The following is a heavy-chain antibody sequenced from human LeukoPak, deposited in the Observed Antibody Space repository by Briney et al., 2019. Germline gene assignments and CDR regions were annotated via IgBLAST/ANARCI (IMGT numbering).Heavy chain of an antibody. CDR2: IYHSGNT. CDR3: AREEMPGKFDY. V-gene: IGHV4-34*01. D-gene: IGHD1-26*01. J-gene: IGHJ4*02. Sequence: PSETLSLTCGVYGGSFSGDYWSWVRQPPGKGLEWIGEIYHSGNTNYNPSLKSRAAISLDKSSNQFSLRLTSVTAADTAMYFCAREEMPGKFDYWGQGTLVTVSS. CDR1: GGSFSGDY.